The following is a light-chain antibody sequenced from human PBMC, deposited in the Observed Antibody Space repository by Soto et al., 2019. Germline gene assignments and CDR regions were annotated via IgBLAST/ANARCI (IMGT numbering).Light chain of an antibody. Sequence: QPVLTQPPSVSGAPGQRVTISCTGSSSNIGAGYDVHWYQQLPGTAPKLLIYGNSNRPSGVPDRFSGSKSCTSASLAITGLQAEDEADYYCQSYDSSLSGYVFGTGTKETVL. CDR1: SSNIGAGYD. CDR3: QSYDSSLSGYV. CDR2: GNS. J-gene: IGLJ1*01. V-gene: IGLV1-40*01.